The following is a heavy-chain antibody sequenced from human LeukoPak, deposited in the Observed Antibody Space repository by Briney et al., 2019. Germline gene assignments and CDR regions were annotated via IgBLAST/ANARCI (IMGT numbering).Heavy chain of an antibody. CDR2: IYPGDSDT. CDR3: ARYTDHYYFDY. J-gene: IGHJ4*02. V-gene: IGHV5-51*01. CDR1: GYNFTSSW. Sequence: GESLKISCKGSGYNFTSSWIGWVRQMPGKGLEWMGIIYPGDSDTRYSPSFEGQVTISADKSISTAYLQWSSLNTSDTAMYYCARYTDHYYFDYWGQGTLVTVS. D-gene: IGHD1-1*01.